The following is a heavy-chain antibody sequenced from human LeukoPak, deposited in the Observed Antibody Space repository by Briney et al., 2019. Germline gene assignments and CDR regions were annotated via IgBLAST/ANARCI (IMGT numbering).Heavy chain of an antibody. Sequence: PGGSLRLSCAASGFTFSSYGMHWVRQAPGKGREWVAVIWYDGSNKYYADSVKGRFTISRDNSKNTLYLQMNSLRAEDTAVYYCARDRVTIFGVVMNDAFDIRGQGTMVTVSS. J-gene: IGHJ3*02. CDR2: IWYDGSNK. D-gene: IGHD3-3*01. CDR3: ARDRVTIFGVVMNDAFDI. V-gene: IGHV3-33*01. CDR1: GFTFSSYG.